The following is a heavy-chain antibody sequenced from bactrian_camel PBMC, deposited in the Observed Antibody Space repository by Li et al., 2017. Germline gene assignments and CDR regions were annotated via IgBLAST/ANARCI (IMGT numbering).Heavy chain of an antibody. D-gene: IGHD3*01. Sequence: HVQLVESGGGSVQAGGSLKLSCVASKLYYDTYCLAWFRQAPGNMREGIARIEGDGSGTTTYADSVRGRFTISYDPDAKTLSLQMDSLKPDDSGVYYCAAAKGLPDLLRGGYLSARSYNYWGRGTQVTVS. CDR3: AAAKGLPDLLRGGYLSARSYNY. J-gene: IGHJ4*01. CDR2: IEGDGSGTT. CDR1: KLYYDTYC. V-gene: IGHV3S26*01.